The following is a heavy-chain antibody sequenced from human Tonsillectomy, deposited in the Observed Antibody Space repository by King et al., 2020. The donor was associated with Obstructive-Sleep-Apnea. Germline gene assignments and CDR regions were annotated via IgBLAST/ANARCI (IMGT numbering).Heavy chain of an antibody. V-gene: IGHV3-7*03. D-gene: IGHD3-9*01. CDR1: GFIFSRFW. J-gene: IGHJ4*02. CDR2: IKPDGSEK. CDR3: VRETLYDIVTGLSYFDF. Sequence: QLVQSGGGLVQPGGSLRLSCAASGFIFSRFWMSWVRQAPGKGLEWVANIKPDGSEKYYVDSVKGRFTISRDNTKNSLYLHMNSLRAGDTAVYYCVRETLYDIVTGLSYFDFWGQGTLVTGSS.